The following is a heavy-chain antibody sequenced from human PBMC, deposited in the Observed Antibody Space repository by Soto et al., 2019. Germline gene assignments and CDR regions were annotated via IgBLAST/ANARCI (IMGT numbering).Heavy chain of an antibody. CDR1: GFSLTTSGLG. V-gene: IGHV2-5*01. J-gene: IGHJ4*02. Sequence: HITLKESGPTLVKPTQTLTLTCTFSGFSLTTSGLGVGWIRQPTGKALEWVAFIYWNDDKRYSTSLKGRRTITKDTSKNQVVLTITNMDPVATATYFCTHSTYYYDRRGYFPVYWGQGTLVTVSS. CDR3: THSTYYYDRRGYFPVY. CDR2: IYWNDDK. D-gene: IGHD3-22*01.